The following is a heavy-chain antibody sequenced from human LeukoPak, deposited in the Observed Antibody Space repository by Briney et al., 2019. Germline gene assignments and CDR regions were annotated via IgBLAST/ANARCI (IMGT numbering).Heavy chain of an antibody. Sequence: SGTLSLTCAVSGGSISSSNWWSWVRQPPGKGLEWIGEIYHSGSTNYNPSLKSRVTISVDTSKNQFSLKLSSVTAADTAVYYCARDGGPYYDFWSGHTFDWGQGTLVTVSS. V-gene: IGHV4-4*02. J-gene: IGHJ4*02. CDR1: GGSISSSNW. CDR3: ARDGGPYYDFWSGHTFD. CDR2: IYHSGST. D-gene: IGHD3-3*01.